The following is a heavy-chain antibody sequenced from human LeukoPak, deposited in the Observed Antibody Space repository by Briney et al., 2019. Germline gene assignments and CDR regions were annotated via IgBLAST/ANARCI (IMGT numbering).Heavy chain of an antibody. CDR3: ARAPITSPFYFDY. CDR2: ISASGGGK. Sequence: GGSLRLSCAASGFTFSTYAMNWVRQAPGKGLEWVSGISASGGGKFYADSVKGRFTISRDKSKSTLYLQMNSLRAEDTALYYCARAPITSPFYFDYWGQGTLVTVSS. D-gene: IGHD2-2*01. J-gene: IGHJ4*02. CDR1: GFTFSTYA. V-gene: IGHV3-23*01.